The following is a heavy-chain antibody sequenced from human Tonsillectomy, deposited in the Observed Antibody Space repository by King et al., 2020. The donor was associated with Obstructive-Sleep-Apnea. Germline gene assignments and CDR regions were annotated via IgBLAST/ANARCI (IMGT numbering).Heavy chain of an antibody. J-gene: IGHJ4*02. D-gene: IGHD3-16*02. Sequence: VQLVESGGGLVQAGGSLRLSGAASGFTFSVYWMTWVRQASGKGLEWVAHIQPEVSEKYYVDSVKGRFTISRDNADNSLSLQMDSLRAEDTAVYYCAKGSYRHDYWGQGTLVTVSS. V-gene: IGHV3-7*01. CDR2: IQPEVSEK. CDR3: AKGSYRHDY. CDR1: GFTFSVYW.